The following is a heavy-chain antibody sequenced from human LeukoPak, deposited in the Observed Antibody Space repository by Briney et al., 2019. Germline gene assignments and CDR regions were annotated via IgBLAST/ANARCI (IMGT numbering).Heavy chain of an antibody. CDR3: ARDPYSGNYGAYYYYYMDV. V-gene: IGHV3-9*01. D-gene: IGHD1-26*01. CDR1: GFTFDDYA. J-gene: IGHJ6*03. CDR2: ISWNSGSI. Sequence: GRSLRLSCAASGFTFDDYAMHWVRQVPGKGLEWVSGISWNSGSIGYADSVKGRFTISRDNAKNSLYLQMDSLRVEDTAVYYCARDPYSGNYGAYYYYYMDVWGKGTTVTISS.